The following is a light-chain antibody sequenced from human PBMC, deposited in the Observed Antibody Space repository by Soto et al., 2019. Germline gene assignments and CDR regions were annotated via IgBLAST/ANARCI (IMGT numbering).Light chain of an antibody. CDR3: QQYNNWPPLT. V-gene: IGKV3-15*01. CDR1: QSVSSN. CDR2: GAS. Sequence: EIVMTQSPATLSVSPGERATLSCRASQSVSSNLAWYPQKPGQAPRLLIYGASTRATGIPARFSGSGSGTEFTLTISSLQSEDFAVYYCQQYNNWPPLTFGGGTKGDSK. J-gene: IGKJ4*01.